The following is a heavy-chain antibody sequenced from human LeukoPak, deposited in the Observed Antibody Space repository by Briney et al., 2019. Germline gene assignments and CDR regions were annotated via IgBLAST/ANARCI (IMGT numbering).Heavy chain of an antibody. J-gene: IGHJ4*02. CDR2: IIPIFGTA. Sequence: ASVKVSCKASGGTFSSYAISWVRQAPGQGLEWMGGIIPIFGTANYAQKFQGRVTITADESTSTAYMELSSLRSEDTAVYYCARATRWFAEIPYYFDYWGQGTLVTVSS. D-gene: IGHD3-10*01. CDR1: GGTFSSYA. V-gene: IGHV1-69*13. CDR3: ARATRWFAEIPYYFDY.